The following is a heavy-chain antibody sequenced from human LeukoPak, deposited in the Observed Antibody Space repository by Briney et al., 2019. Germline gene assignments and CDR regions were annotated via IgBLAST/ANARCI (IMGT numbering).Heavy chain of an antibody. CDR3: ARDAGSGSYYNGYYYYMDV. D-gene: IGHD3-10*01. J-gene: IGHJ6*03. CDR1: GGTFSSYA. V-gene: IGHV1-69*05. Sequence: SVNVSCKASGGTFSSYAISWVRQAPGQGLEWMGRIIPIFGTASYAQKFQGRVTITTDESTSTAYMELSSLRSEDTAVYYCARDAGSGSYYNGYYYYMDVWGKGTTVTVSS. CDR2: IIPIFGTA.